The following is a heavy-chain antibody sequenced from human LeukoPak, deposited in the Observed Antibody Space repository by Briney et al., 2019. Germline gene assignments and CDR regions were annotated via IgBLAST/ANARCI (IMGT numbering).Heavy chain of an antibody. D-gene: IGHD3-16*01. V-gene: IGHV4-59*01. Sequence: PSETLSLTCTVSGGSFTDYYWHWIRQTPEKGLECIGYIYYTGSTNYNPSLKSRVTISINTSKKQFPLNLSSVTAADTAVYYCARSSVGAVTDFWGQGTLVTVSS. CDR2: IYYTGST. CDR3: ARSSVGAVTDF. J-gene: IGHJ4*02. CDR1: GGSFTDYY.